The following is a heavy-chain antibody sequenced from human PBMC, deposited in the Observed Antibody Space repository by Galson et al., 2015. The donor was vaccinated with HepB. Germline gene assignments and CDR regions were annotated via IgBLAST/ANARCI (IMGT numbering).Heavy chain of an antibody. CDR2: ISYDGSNK. Sequence: SLRLSCAASGFTFSSYAMHWVRQAPGKGLEWVAVISYDGSNKYYADSVKGRFTISRDNSKNTLYLQMNSLRAEDTAVYYCARVASPDCSSTSCRYTAGVFFYCFYGMDVWGQGTPVAVSS. V-gene: IGHV3-30-3*01. J-gene: IGHJ6*02. CDR3: ARVASPDCSSTSCRYTAGVFFYCFYGMDV. D-gene: IGHD2-2*01. CDR1: GFTFSSYA.